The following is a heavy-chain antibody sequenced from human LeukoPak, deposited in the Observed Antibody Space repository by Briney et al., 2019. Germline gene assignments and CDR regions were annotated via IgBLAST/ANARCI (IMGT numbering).Heavy chain of an antibody. CDR3: ARKKRVDTDSIMVYYYYAMDV. J-gene: IGHJ6*02. CDR1: GFAFSTYV. D-gene: IGHD5-18*01. CDR2: IGGSGDST. Sequence: GSLRLSCAASGFAFSTYVMSWVRQAPGKGLEWVSAIGGSGDSTYHADSVKGRFTISRDNSKNTLYLQMNSLRAEDTAVYYCARKKRVDTDSIMVYYYYAMDVWGQGTTVTVSS. V-gene: IGHV3-23*01.